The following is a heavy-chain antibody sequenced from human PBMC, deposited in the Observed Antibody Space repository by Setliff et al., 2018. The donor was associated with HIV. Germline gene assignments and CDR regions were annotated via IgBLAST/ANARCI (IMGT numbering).Heavy chain of an antibody. D-gene: IGHD3-22*01. J-gene: IGHJ4*02. V-gene: IGHV3-21*01. Sequence: PGGSLRLSCAASGFTFSSYSMNWVRQAPGKGLEWVSYISSSSSYIYYADSVKGQVTISRDNAKNSLYLQMNSLRAEDTAVYYCARDGAYYYDSSGHYRYYFDYWGQGTLVTVSS. CDR2: ISSSSSYI. CDR3: ARDGAYYYDSSGHYRYYFDY. CDR1: GFTFSSYS.